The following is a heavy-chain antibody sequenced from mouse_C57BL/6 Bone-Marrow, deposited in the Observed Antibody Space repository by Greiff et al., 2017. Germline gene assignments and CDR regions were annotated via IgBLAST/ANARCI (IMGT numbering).Heavy chain of an antibody. V-gene: IGHV1-55*01. CDR2: IYPGSGST. J-gene: IGHJ4*01. Sequence: QVQLQQPGAELVKPGASVKMSCKASGYTFTSYWITWVKQRPGQGLEWIGDIYPGSGSTNYNEKFKSKATLTVDTSSSTAYMQLSSLTSEDSAVYYGARGVAFYYSNYVGAMDYWGQGTSVTVSS. CDR1: GYTFTSYW. CDR3: ARGVAFYYSNYVGAMDY. D-gene: IGHD2-5*01.